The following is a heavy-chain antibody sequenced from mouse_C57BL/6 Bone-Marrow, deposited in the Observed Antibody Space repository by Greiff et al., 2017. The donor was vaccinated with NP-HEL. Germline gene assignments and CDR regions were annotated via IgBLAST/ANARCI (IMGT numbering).Heavy chain of an antibody. CDR3: ARRAVVANWYFDV. CDR2: ISNGGGST. Sequence: EVHLVESGGGLVQPGGSLKLSCAASGFTFSDYYMYWVRQTPEKRLEWVAYISNGGGSTYYPDTVKGRFTISRDNAKNTLYLQMSRLKSEDTAMYYCARRAVVANWYFDVWGTGTTVTVSS. J-gene: IGHJ1*03. D-gene: IGHD1-1*01. V-gene: IGHV5-12*01. CDR1: GFTFSDYY.